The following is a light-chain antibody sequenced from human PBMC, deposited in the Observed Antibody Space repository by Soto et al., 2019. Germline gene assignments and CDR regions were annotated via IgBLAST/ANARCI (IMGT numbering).Light chain of an antibody. Sequence: QSALTQPASVSGSPGQSITISCTGTSSDVGNYNYVSWYQQHPGKDPKLVIYDVTSRPSGVSNRFSGSKSGNTASLTISGLQAEDEADYYCSSYTSSHPRLFGGGTKLTVL. CDR2: DVT. J-gene: IGLJ2*01. CDR3: SSYTSSHPRL. V-gene: IGLV2-14*01. CDR1: SSDVGNYNY.